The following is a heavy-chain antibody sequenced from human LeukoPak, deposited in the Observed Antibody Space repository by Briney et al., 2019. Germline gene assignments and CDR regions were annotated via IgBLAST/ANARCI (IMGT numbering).Heavy chain of an antibody. CDR2: MYYSGST. V-gene: IGHV4-39*01. Sequence: PSETLSLTCTVSGGSIISTNYYWGWFRQPPGKGLEWIGSMYYSGSTYYNPSLKSRVTISVDTSKNQFSLRLTSATAADTAFYYCATQRIVGVIFDYWGQGTLVTVSS. J-gene: IGHJ4*02. CDR1: GGSIISTNYY. CDR3: ATQRIVGVIFDY. D-gene: IGHD1-26*01.